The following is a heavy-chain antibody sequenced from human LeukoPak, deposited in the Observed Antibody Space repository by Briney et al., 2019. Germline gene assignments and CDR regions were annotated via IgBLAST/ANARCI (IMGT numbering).Heavy chain of an antibody. CDR3: ARGGSPPLYYYYYMDV. V-gene: IGHV1-24*01. CDR2: FDPEDGET. D-gene: IGHD1-26*01. CDR1: GYTLTELS. Sequence: ASVKVSCKVSGYTLTELSMHWVRQAPGKGLEWMGGFDPEDGETIYAQKFQGRVTMTRNTSISTAYMELSSLRSEDTAVYYCARGGSPPLYYYYYMDVWGKGTTVTVSS. J-gene: IGHJ6*03.